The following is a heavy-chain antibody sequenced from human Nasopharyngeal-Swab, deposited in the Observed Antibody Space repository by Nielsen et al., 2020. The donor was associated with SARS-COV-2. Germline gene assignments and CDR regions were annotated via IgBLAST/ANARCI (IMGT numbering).Heavy chain of an antibody. CDR2: ISSSGSTI. V-gene: IGHV3-11*01. Sequence: GESLKISCAASGFAFSDYYMSWIRQAPGKGLEWVSYISSSGSTIYYADSVKGRFTISRDNAENSLYLQMNSLRAEDTAVYYCARARSGSYLLSEYWYFDLWGRGTLVTVSS. J-gene: IGHJ2*01. CDR1: GFAFSDYY. D-gene: IGHD1-26*01. CDR3: ARARSGSYLLSEYWYFDL.